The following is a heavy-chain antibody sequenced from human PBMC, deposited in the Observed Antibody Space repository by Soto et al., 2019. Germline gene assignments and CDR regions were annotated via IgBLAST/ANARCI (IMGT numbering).Heavy chain of an antibody. Sequence: GGSLRLSSGESGFTLSSEGMHWVRQAPGKGLEWVAVIWYDGSNKYYADSVKGRFTISRDNSKNTLYLQMNSLRAEDTAVYYCARDPMEESIAAALWGQGTLVSV. V-gene: IGHV3-33*01. CDR3: ARDPMEESIAAAL. CDR2: IWYDGSNK. J-gene: IGHJ4*02. CDR1: GFTLSSEG. D-gene: IGHD6-13*01.